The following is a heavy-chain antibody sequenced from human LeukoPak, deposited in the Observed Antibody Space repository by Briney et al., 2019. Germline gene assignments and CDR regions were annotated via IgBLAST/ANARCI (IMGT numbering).Heavy chain of an antibody. V-gene: IGHV4-39*01. CDR3: ARQQLVATPLPGY. CDR1: GGSISSSSYY. CDR2: IFYSGNT. D-gene: IGHD5-12*01. J-gene: IGHJ4*02. Sequence: KPSETLSLTCTVSGGSISSSSYYWGWIRQPPGKGLEWIGSIFYSGNTYYNPSLKSRVTISVDTSKNQFSLKLSSVTAADTAVYYCARQQLVATPLPGYWGQGTLVTVSS.